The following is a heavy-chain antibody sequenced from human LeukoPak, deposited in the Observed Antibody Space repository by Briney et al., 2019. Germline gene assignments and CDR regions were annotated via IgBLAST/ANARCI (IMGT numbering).Heavy chain of an antibody. CDR1: GYTLTELS. J-gene: IGHJ6*02. CDR3: ARDGVVPAAIVRRLRDYYYGMDV. Sequence: VASVKVSCKVSGYTLTELSMHWVRQAPGKGLEWMGGIIPIFGTANYAQKFQGRVTITADESASTAYMELSSLRSEDTAVYYCARDGVVPAAIVRRLRDYYYGMDVWGQGTTVTVSS. CDR2: IIPIFGTA. D-gene: IGHD2-2*01. V-gene: IGHV1-69*13.